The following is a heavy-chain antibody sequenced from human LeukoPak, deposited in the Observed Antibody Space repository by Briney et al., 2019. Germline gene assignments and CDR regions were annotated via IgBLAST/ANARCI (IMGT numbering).Heavy chain of an antibody. CDR1: GYTFTSYG. V-gene: IGHV1-18*01. CDR3: ARDYGDYVFDY. J-gene: IGHJ4*02. Sequence: ASVKVSCKASGYTFTSYGISWVRQAPGQGLEWMGWISAYNGNTNYAQKLRGRVTMTTDTSTSTDYMELRSLRSDDTAVYYCARDYGDYVFDYWGQGTLVTVSS. CDR2: ISAYNGNT. D-gene: IGHD4-17*01.